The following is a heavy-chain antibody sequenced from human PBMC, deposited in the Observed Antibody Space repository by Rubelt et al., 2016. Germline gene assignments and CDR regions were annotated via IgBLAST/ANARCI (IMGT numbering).Heavy chain of an antibody. CDR3: NRWSEGVGY. CDR2: IRSKANSYAQ. CDR1: GFTFSGSA. V-gene: IGHV3-73*01. D-gene: IGHD3-16*01. Sequence: EVQLVESGGGLVQPGGSLKLSCAASGFTFSGSAIHWVRQASGKGLEWVGRIRSKANSYAQSYVAAWKSRFTISRDDSKNTAYLQMNSLKTEDTAVYYCNRWSEGVGYWGQGALVTVSS. J-gene: IGHJ4*02.